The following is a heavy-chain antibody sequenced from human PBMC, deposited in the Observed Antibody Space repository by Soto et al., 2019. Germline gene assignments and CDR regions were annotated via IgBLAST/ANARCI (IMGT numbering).Heavy chain of an antibody. CDR3: ARDRNYYGSGSDLYYYYYGMDV. J-gene: IGHJ6*02. CDR1: GGSISSYY. V-gene: IGHV4-59*01. D-gene: IGHD3-10*01. CDR2: IYYSGST. Sequence: SETLSLTCTVSGGSISSYYWSWIRQPPGKGLEWIGYIYYSGSTNYNPSLKSRVTISVDTSKNQFSLKLSSVTAADTAVYYCARDRNYYGSGSDLYYYYYGMDVWGQGTTVTVSS.